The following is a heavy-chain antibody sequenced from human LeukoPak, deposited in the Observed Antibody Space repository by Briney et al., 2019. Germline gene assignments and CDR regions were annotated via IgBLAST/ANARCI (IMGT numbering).Heavy chain of an antibody. D-gene: IGHD6-19*01. Sequence: PGGSLRLSCAASGFTFSDYYMSWVRQAPGKGLEWVSAISGSGGSTYYADSVKGRFTISRDNAKNTLYLQMNSLRAEDTAVYYCARDRPIAVAAHNWFDPWGQGTLVTVSS. CDR2: ISGSGGST. CDR1: GFTFSDYY. J-gene: IGHJ5*02. V-gene: IGHV3-23*01. CDR3: ARDRPIAVAAHNWFDP.